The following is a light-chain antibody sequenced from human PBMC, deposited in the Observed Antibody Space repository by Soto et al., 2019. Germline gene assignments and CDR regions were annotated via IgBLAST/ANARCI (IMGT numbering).Light chain of an antibody. J-gene: IGKJ4*01. Sequence: VLTQSPDTLSFSPGERVTLSCRASQSVSSSYLAWYQHKRGQAPRLLMYGASTRATGIPDRFSGSGSGTDFSLTISGLEPEDFAMYYCQQYGSSPLTFGGGTKVDIK. V-gene: IGKV3-20*01. CDR3: QQYGSSPLT. CDR1: QSVSSSY. CDR2: GAS.